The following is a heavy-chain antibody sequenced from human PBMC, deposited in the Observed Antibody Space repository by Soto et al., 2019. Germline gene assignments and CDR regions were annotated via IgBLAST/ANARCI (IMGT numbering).Heavy chain of an antibody. V-gene: IGHV3-23*01. Sequence: GGSLRLSCAASGFTFSSYAMSWVRQAPGKGLEWVSAISGSGGSTYYADSVKGRFTISRDNSKNTLYLQMNSRRAEDTAVYYCAKGWDPRGYYYMDVWGKGTTVTVSS. J-gene: IGHJ6*03. CDR2: ISGSGGST. CDR1: GFTFSSYA. D-gene: IGHD1-26*01. CDR3: AKGWDPRGYYYMDV.